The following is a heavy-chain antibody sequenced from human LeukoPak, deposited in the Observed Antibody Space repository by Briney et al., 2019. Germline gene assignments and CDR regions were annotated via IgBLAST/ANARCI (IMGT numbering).Heavy chain of an antibody. CDR3: LFRSWELVDY. CDR2: ISYDGSNK. J-gene: IGHJ4*02. V-gene: IGHV3-30*03. CDR1: GFTFSSYG. Sequence: PGGSLRLSCAASGFTFSSYGMHWVRQAPGKGLEWVAVISYDGSNKYYADSVKGRFTISRDNSKNTLYLQMNSLRAEDTAVYYCLFRSWELVDYWGQGTLVTVSS. D-gene: IGHD1-26*01.